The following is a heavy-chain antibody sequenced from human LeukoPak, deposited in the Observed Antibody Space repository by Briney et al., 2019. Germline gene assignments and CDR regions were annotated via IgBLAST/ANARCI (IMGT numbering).Heavy chain of an antibody. D-gene: IGHD5-12*01. CDR3: ARDFWVATSCYFDY. CDR1: GFTFDDYG. V-gene: IGHV3-20*04. J-gene: IGHJ4*02. CDR2: INWNGGST. Sequence: PTEGSLRLSCAASGFTFDDYGMSWVRQAPGKGLEWVSGINWNGGSTGYADSVKGRFTISRDNAKNSLYLQMNSLRAEDTALYYCARDFWVATSCYFDYWGQGTLVTVSS.